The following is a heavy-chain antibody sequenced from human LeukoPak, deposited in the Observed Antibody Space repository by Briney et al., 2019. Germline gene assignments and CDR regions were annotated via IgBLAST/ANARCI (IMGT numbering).Heavy chain of an antibody. D-gene: IGHD6-13*01. V-gene: IGHV3-48*01. Sequence: GGSLRLSCAASGFTFSSYEMNWVRQAPGKGLEWVSYISSSSSTIYYADSVKGRFTISRDNSKNTLYLQMNSLRAEDTAVYYCAKEIGSSWKVPLFRDPWGQGTLVTVSS. J-gene: IGHJ5*02. CDR1: GFTFSSYE. CDR3: AKEIGSSWKVPLFRDP. CDR2: ISSSSSTI.